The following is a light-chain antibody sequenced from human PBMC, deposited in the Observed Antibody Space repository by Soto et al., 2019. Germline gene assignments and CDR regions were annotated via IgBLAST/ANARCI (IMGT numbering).Light chain of an antibody. V-gene: IGKV1-16*01. J-gene: IGKJ5*01. CDR2: AAS. Sequence: DIQMTQSPSSLSASVGDSVTITCRASQDINNFLAWFQQKPGKAPKSLIFAASSLHSGVPSRFSGSGSGTDLTLTISSLQAEDFGTYYCQHYEGYPQTFGQGTRLEIK. CDR1: QDINNF. CDR3: QHYEGYPQT.